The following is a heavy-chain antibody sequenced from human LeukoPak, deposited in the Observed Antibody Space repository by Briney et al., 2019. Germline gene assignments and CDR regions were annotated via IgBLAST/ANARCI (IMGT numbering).Heavy chain of an antibody. CDR3: ARARMAWLDDAFDI. CDR2: INPNSGGT. V-gene: IGHV1-2*02. J-gene: IGHJ3*02. D-gene: IGHD6-19*01. CDR1: GYTFTGYY. Sequence: ASVKVSCKASGYTFTGYYMHWVRRAPGQGLEWMGWINPNSGGTNYAQKFQGRVTMTRDTSISTAYMELSRLRSDDTAVYYCARARMAWLDDAFDIWGQGTMVTVSS.